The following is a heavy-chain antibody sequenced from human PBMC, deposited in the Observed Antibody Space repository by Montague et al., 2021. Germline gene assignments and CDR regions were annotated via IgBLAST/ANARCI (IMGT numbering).Heavy chain of an antibody. V-gene: IGHV4-39*01. D-gene: IGHD2-15*01. CDR3: ARSLYCKGGSCYSGFDP. Sequence: SETLFLTCTVSGGSTSSTSYYWGWIRQPPGKELEFIGVIYYNGSTYHNPSLKSRVIVSIDTSKNQFSLKLISVTAADTAVYFCARSLYCKGGSCYSGFDPWGQGTLVTVSS. J-gene: IGHJ5*02. CDR2: IYYNGST. CDR1: GGSTSSTSYY.